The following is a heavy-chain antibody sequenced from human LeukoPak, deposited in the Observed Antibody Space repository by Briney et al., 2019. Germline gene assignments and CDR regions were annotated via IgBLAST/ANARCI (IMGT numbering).Heavy chain of an antibody. CDR3: ANHLACGSMSCPPFDN. CDR1: GGTFSSYA. J-gene: IGHJ4*02. CDR2: IIPIFGTA. Sequence: GASVKVSCKASGGTFSSYAISWVRQAPGQGLEWMGGIIPIFGTANYAQKFQGRVTITADESTSTAYMELSSLRSEDTAVYYCANHLACGSMSCPPFDNWGQGTLVTVSS. V-gene: IGHV1-69*13. D-gene: IGHD2-2*01.